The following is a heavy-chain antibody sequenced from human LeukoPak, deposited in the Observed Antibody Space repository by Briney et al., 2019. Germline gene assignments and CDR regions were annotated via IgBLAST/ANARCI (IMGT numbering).Heavy chain of an antibody. Sequence: GGSLRLSCVASGFTFTTYSMNWVRQAPGKGLEWVSLISSSSDYTKYADSVKDRFTISRDNAKKSLYLQMNSLRAEDTAVYYCARDASLSLFDFWGQGTLVTVSS. V-gene: IGHV3-21*04. CDR3: ARDASLSLFDF. CDR1: GFTFTTYS. J-gene: IGHJ4*02. CDR2: ISSSSDYT. D-gene: IGHD2/OR15-2a*01.